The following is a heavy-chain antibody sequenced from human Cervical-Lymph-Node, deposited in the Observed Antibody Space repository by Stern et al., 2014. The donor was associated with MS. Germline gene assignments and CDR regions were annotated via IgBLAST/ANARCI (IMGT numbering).Heavy chain of an antibody. V-gene: IGHV4-30-2*01. CDR2: IYFTGTT. CDR3: ARGHCSGGTCYFDS. CDR1: GGSVGSGGYS. Sequence: QLQLQASDSRLVKPSQTLSLTCADSGGSVGSGGYSWNWSPPPAGNGPLWIGIIYFTGTTYNNPSFQSRVTISVDRSKSQFYLNLSSLTAADTAVYYCARGHCSGGTCYFDSWGQGTLVTVSS. J-gene: IGHJ4*01. D-gene: IGHD2-15*01.